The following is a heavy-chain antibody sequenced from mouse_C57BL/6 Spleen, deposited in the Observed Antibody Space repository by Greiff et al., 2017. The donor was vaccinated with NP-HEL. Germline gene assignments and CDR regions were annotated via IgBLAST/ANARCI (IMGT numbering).Heavy chain of an antibody. CDR3: TLTNYYAMDY. V-gene: IGHV14-1*01. J-gene: IGHJ4*01. CDR1: GFNIKDYY. CDR2: IDPEDGDT. Sequence: VHVKQSGAELVRPGASVKLSCTASGFNIKDYYMHWVKQRPEQGLEWIGRIDPEDGDTEYAPKFQGKATMTADTSSNTAYLQLSSLTSEDTAVYYCTLTNYYAMDYWGQGTSVTVSS.